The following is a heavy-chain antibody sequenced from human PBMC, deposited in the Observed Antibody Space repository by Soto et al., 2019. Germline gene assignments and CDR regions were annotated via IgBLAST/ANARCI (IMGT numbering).Heavy chain of an antibody. J-gene: IGHJ5*02. CDR2: IIPIFGTA. CDR3: AVHFSIIAARYWFDP. CDR1: GGTISIYA. V-gene: IGHV1-69*13. Sequence: SVKVSCKAAGGTISIYAISWVLHAPVQWLEWMGGIIPIFGTANPAPQSPARVTIPADESPSTAYMDLSSLRSEDTAVYSCAVHFSIIAARYWFDPWGQGTLVTVSS. D-gene: IGHD6-6*01.